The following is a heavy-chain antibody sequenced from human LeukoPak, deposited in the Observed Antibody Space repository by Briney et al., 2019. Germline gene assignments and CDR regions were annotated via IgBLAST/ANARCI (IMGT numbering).Heavy chain of an antibody. J-gene: IGHJ1*01. CDR2: IKQDGSAK. D-gene: IGHD2-21*01. Sequence: GGSLRLSCAASGFTFSSYWMSWVRQAPGKGLEWVANIKQDGSAKNYGDSVKGRFTISRDNAKNSLYLQVNSLRAEDTAVYYCARDSYVVGPFQHWGQGTLVTVSS. CDR1: GFTFSSYW. V-gene: IGHV3-7*01. CDR3: ARDSYVVGPFQH.